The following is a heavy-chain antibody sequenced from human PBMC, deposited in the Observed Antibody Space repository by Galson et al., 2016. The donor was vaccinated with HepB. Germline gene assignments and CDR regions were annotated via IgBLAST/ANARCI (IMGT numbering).Heavy chain of an antibody. V-gene: IGHV2-26*01. CDR1: GFSLINGRMG. J-gene: IGHJ4*02. Sequence: PALVKPTQTLTLTCNVSGFSLINGRMGVSWIRQPPGKALEWLAHIFSINDRSYKSSLRSRLTIPKDTPRSQVVLTMTDMDPADTATYFCARTYFYDSRVYYFDYWGQGALVIVSS. CDR3: ARTYFYDSRVYYFDY. D-gene: IGHD3-22*01. CDR2: IFSINDR.